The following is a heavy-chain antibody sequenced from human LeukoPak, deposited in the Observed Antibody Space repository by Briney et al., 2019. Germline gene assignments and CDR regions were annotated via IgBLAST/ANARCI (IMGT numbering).Heavy chain of an antibody. D-gene: IGHD3-10*01. Sequence: ASVKVSCKASGYTFTSYGISWVRQAPGQGLEWMGWINPNSGGTNYAQKFQGRVTMTRDTSISTAYMELSRLRSDDTAVYYCARDIATMVRGVSRSGDFDYWGQGTLVTVSS. CDR3: ARDIATMVRGVSRSGDFDY. CDR1: GYTFTSYG. V-gene: IGHV1-2*02. CDR2: INPNSGGT. J-gene: IGHJ4*02.